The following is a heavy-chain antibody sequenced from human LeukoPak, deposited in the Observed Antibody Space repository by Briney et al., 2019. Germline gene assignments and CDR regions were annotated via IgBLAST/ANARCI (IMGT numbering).Heavy chain of an antibody. CDR3: VRHNRVYPYYYYYMDI. CDR1: GGSISSYY. D-gene: IGHD6-13*01. Sequence: SETLSLTCTVSGGSISSYYWSWIRQPPGKGLEWIGYIYTSGSTNYNPSLKSRVTISVDTSKNQFSLKLSSVTAADTAVYYCVRHNRVYPYYYYYMDIWGKGTTVTVSS. CDR2: IYTSGST. J-gene: IGHJ6*03. V-gene: IGHV4-4*09.